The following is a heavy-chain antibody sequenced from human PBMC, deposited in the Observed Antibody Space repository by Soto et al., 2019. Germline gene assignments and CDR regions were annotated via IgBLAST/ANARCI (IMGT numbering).Heavy chain of an antibody. D-gene: IGHD3-22*01. CDR1: GGSFSGYY. Sequence: PSETLSLTCAVYGGSFSGYYWSWIRQPPGKGLEWIGEINHSGSTNYNPSLKSRVTISVDTSKNQFSLKLSSVAAADTAVYYCARKGTLYSYHSSGYILDYWGQGNLVTVSS. V-gene: IGHV4-34*01. CDR2: INHSGST. J-gene: IGHJ4*02. CDR3: ARKGTLYSYHSSGYILDY.